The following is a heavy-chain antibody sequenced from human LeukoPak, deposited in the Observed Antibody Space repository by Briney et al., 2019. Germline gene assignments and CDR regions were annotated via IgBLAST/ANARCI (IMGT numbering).Heavy chain of an antibody. CDR1: GFTVSSNY. Sequence: PGGSLRLSCAAFGFTVSSNYMSWVRQAPGKGLEWVSVIYSGGSTYYADSVKGRFTISRDNSKNTLYLQMNSLRAEDTAVYYCARDLHGYDAFDIWGQGTMVTVSS. CDR3: ARDLHGYDAFDI. J-gene: IGHJ3*02. V-gene: IGHV3-66*02. CDR2: IYSGGST. D-gene: IGHD3-22*01.